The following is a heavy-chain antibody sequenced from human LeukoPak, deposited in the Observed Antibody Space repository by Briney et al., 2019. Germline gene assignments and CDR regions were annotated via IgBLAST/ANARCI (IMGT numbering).Heavy chain of an antibody. CDR2: ISGSGGST. CDR3: AKDLTMIVVVTTTSRGDY. Sequence: GASLRLSCAASGFTFSSYAMSWVRQAPGKGLEWVSAISGSGGSTYYADSVKGRFTISRDNSKSTLYLQMNSLRAEDTAVYYCAKDLTMIVVVTTTSRGDYWGQGTLVTVSS. CDR1: GFTFSSYA. D-gene: IGHD3-22*01. J-gene: IGHJ4*02. V-gene: IGHV3-23*01.